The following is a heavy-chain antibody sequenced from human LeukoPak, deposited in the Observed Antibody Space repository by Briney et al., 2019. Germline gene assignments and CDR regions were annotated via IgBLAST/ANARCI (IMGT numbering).Heavy chain of an antibody. CDR3: ARGQTTVTN. Sequence: GGSLRLSCAASGFTFSSYEMNWVRQAPGKGLEWVSYIGSSGSTIYYADSVKGRFTISRDNAKNSLYLQMNSLRAEDTAVYFCARGQTTVTNWGQGTLVTVSS. D-gene: IGHD4-17*01. CDR1: GFTFSSYE. V-gene: IGHV3-48*03. CDR2: IGSSGSTI. J-gene: IGHJ4*02.